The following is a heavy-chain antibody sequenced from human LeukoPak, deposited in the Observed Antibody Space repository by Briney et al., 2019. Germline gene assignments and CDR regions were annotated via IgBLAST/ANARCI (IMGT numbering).Heavy chain of an antibody. D-gene: IGHD5-12*01. V-gene: IGHV4-59*01. J-gene: IGHJ4*02. CDR3: ARARSGYSGYDCDY. CDR1: GGSISSYY. CDR2: ISYIGNT. Sequence: SETLSLTCSVSGGSISSYYWSWIRQPPGKGLEWIGYISYIGNTNYNPSLKSRVTISVDTSKNQFSLKLSSVTAADTAVYYCARARSGYSGYDCDYWGQGTLVTVSS.